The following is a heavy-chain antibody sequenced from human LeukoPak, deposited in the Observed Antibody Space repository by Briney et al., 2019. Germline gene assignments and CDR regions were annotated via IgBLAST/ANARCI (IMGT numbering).Heavy chain of an antibody. J-gene: IGHJ4*02. V-gene: IGHV3-23*01. CDR3: AKARSMVRGVRIDD. D-gene: IGHD3-10*01. CDR2: ISGSGGST. CDR1: GFTFSNYA. Sequence: PGGSLRLSCAASGFTFSNYAMTWVRQAPGKGLEWVSAISGSGGSTYYADSVKGRFTISRDNSKNTLYLQMNSLRAEDTAVYYCAKARSMVRGVRIDDWGQGTLVTVSS.